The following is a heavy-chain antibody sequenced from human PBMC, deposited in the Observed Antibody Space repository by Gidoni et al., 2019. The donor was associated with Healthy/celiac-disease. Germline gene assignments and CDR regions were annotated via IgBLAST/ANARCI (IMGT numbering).Heavy chain of an antibody. J-gene: IGHJ6*03. D-gene: IGHD2-2*01. CDR1: GFTFSSYS. CDR2: ISSSSSYI. V-gene: IGHV3-21*01. CDR3: ARDRKYQLLVKVDYYMDV. Sequence: EVQLVESGGGLVKPGGSLRLSCAASGFTFSSYSMNWVRQAPGTGLEWVSSISSSSSYIYYADSVKGRFTSSRDNAKNSLYLQMNSLRAEDTAVYYCARDRKYQLLVKVDYYMDVWGKGTTVTVSS.